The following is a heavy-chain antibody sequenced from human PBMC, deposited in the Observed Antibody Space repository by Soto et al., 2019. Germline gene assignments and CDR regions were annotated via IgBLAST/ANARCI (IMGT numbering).Heavy chain of an antibody. CDR1: GGSISSYY. J-gene: IGHJ4*02. CDR2: IYYSGST. D-gene: IGHD6-19*01. V-gene: IGHV4-59*08. Sequence: SETLSLTCTVSGGSISSYYWSWIRQPPGKGLEWIGYIYYSGSTNYNPSLKSRVTISVDTSKNQFSLKLSSVTAADTAVYYCARSQWLAPVLDYWGQGTLATVSS. CDR3: ARSQWLAPVLDY.